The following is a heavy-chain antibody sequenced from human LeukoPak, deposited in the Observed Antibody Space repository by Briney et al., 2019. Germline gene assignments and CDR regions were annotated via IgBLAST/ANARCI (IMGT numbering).Heavy chain of an antibody. CDR3: ARGGSYYDSSGSPVGVY. V-gene: IGHV4-30-4*01. J-gene: IGHJ4*02. Sequence: SQTLSLTCTVSGASIRSDDYYWSWIRQPPGKGLEWIGYIYYSGSTYYHPSLKSRVTMSVDTSKNQFSLKLTSVTAADTAVYYCARGGSYYDSSGSPVGVYWGQGTLVTVSS. CDR2: IYYSGST. D-gene: IGHD3-22*01. CDR1: GASIRSDDYY.